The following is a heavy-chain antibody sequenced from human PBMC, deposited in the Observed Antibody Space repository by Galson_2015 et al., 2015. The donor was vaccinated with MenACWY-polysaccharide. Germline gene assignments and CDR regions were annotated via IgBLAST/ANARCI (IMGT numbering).Heavy chain of an antibody. CDR2: IYHSGTT. J-gene: IGHJ4*02. D-gene: IGHD1-26*01. Sequence: LSLTCAVSGYSISSGYYWGWIRQPPGKGLEWIGSIYHSGTTYYNPSLKSRVTISVDTSKNQFSLKLSSVTAADTAVYYCARVEKYSGSFYILYWGQGTLVTVSS. V-gene: IGHV4-38-2*01. CDR3: ARVEKYSGSFYILY. CDR1: GYSISSGYY.